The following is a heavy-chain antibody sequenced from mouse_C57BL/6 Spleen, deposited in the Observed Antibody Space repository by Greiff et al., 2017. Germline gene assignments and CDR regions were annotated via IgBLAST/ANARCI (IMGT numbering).Heavy chain of an antibody. CDR3: TRSTGCSSPFDY. J-gene: IGHJ2*01. CDR1: GYTFTDYE. Sequence: QVQLQQSGAELVRPGASVTLSCKASGYTFTDYEMHWVKQTPVHGLEWNGAIDPETGGTAYNQKFKGKAILTADKSSSTAYMELRSLTSEDSAVYYCTRSTGCSSPFDYWGQGTTLTVSS. D-gene: IGHD1-1*01. CDR2: IDPETGGT. V-gene: IGHV1-15*01.